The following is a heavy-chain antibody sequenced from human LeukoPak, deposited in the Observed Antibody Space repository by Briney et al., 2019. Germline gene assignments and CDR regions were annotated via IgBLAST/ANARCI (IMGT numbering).Heavy chain of an antibody. D-gene: IGHD3-22*01. CDR2: ISSSSSYI. Sequence: GGSLRLSCAASGFTFSSYWMHWVRQAPGKGLEWVSSISSSSSYIYYADSVKGRFTISRDNAKNSLYLQMNSLRAEDTAVYYCARGHYYDSSVDYYFDYWGQGTLVTVSS. J-gene: IGHJ4*02. V-gene: IGHV3-21*01. CDR3: ARGHYYDSSVDYYFDY. CDR1: GFTFSSYW.